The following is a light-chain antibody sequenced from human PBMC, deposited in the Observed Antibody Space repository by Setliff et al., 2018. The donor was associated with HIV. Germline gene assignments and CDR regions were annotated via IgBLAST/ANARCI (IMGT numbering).Light chain of an antibody. CDR2: DVS. Sequence: QSALAQPASVSGSPGQSVTISCTGTSSDVGAYNYVSWYQQYPGKAPKLMIYDVSERPSGVSDRFSGSKSGNTASLTISGLQAEVEADYYCTSYTSSHTYVFGTGTKVTVL. J-gene: IGLJ1*01. CDR1: SSDVGAYNY. V-gene: IGLV2-14*03. CDR3: TSYTSSHTYV.